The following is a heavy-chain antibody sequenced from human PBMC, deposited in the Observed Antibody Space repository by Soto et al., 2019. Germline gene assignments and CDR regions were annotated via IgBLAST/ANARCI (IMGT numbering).Heavy chain of an antibody. CDR1: GGSISSGGYS. CDR3: ARVRMATVFDY. D-gene: IGHD5-12*01. J-gene: IGHJ4*02. CDR2: IYHSGST. V-gene: IGHV4-30-2*01. Sequence: SETLSLTCAVSGGSISSGGYSWSWIRQPPGKGLEWIGYIYHSGSTYYNPSLKSRVTISVDRSKNQISLKLSSVTAADTAVYYCARVRMATVFDYWGQGTMVTVSS.